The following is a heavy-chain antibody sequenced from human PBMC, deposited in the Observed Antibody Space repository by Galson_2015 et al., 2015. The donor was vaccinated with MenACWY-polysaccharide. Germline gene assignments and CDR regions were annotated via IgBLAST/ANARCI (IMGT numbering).Heavy chain of an antibody. J-gene: IGHJ4*02. Sequence: SETLSLTCTVSGAPINSGGHYWTWVRQSPGKGLEWIGEIFHTGSTSYNPSLKSRVSISVDKSKNQFSLSLSPVTAADTAVYYCATEYGDHVGAFWGQGVLVTVSS. D-gene: IGHD4-17*01. CDR1: GAPINSGGHY. CDR3: ATEYGDHVGAF. CDR2: IFHTGST. V-gene: IGHV4-61*05.